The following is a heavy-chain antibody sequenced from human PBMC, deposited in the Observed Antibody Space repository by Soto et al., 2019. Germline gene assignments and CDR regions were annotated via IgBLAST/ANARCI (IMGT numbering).Heavy chain of an antibody. CDR1: GFTFSSYW. D-gene: IGHD1-26*01. J-gene: IGHJ6*02. Sequence: PGGSLRLSCAASGFTFSSYWMHWVLQAPGKGLVWVSRINSDGSSTSYADSVKGRFTISRDNAKNTLYLQMNSLRAEDTAVYYSARDRSSGSPRGYYYGMDVWGQGTTVTVSS. CDR2: INSDGSST. CDR3: ARDRSSGSPRGYYYGMDV. V-gene: IGHV3-74*01.